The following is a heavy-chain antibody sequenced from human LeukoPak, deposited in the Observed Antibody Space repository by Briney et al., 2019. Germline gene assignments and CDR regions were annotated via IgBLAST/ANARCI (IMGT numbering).Heavy chain of an antibody. D-gene: IGHD2-2*01. CDR3: ARAARYCSSTSCYVLFDP. V-gene: IGHV1-2*02. CDR1: GYTFTGYY. CDR2: INPNSGGT. Sequence: ASVKVSCKASGYTFTGYYMHWVRQAPGQGLEWMGWINPNSGGTNYAQKFQGRVTMTRDTSISTAYMELSRLRSDDTAVYYCARAARYCSSTSCYVLFDPWGQGTLVTVSS. J-gene: IGHJ5*02.